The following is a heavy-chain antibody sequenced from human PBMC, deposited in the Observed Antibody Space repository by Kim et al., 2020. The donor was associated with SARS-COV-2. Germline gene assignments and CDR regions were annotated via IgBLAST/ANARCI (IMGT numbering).Heavy chain of an antibody. J-gene: IGHJ4*02. V-gene: IGHV1-69*02. Sequence: SVKVSCKASGGTFSSYTISWVRQAPGQGLEWMGRIIPILGIANYAQKFQGRVTITADKSTSTAYMELSSLRSEDTAVYYCALQSGIGYYYDSSGYSPSEDWGQGTLVTVSS. CDR3: ALQSGIGYYYDSSGYSPSED. CDR2: IIPILGIA. CDR1: GGTFSSYT. D-gene: IGHD3-22*01.